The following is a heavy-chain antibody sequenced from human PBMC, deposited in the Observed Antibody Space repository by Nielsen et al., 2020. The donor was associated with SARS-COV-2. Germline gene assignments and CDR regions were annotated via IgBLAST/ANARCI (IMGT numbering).Heavy chain of an antibody. CDR2: ISDDANNE. V-gene: IGHV3-30-3*01. J-gene: IGHJ6*02. Sequence: GESLKISCAASGFTFSNYGLHWVRQAPGKGLEWVAVISDDANNEYYSDSVKGRFTISRDNAKNSLYLQMNSLRAEDTALYYCKLGYCSSTSCYNYYYYGMDVWGQGTTVTVSS. D-gene: IGHD2-2*02. CDR1: GFTFSNYG. CDR3: KLGYCSSTSCYNYYYYGMDV.